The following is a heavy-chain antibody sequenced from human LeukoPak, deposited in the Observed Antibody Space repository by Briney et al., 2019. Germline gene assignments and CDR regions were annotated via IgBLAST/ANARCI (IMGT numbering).Heavy chain of an antibody. Sequence: GGSLRLSCAASGFAVSSNYMSWVRQAPGKGLEWVSVIYSGGSTYYADSVKGRFTISRHNSKNTLYLQMNSLRAEDTAVYYCARDSRYGTLQTDWYFDLWGRGTLVTVSS. CDR3: ARDSRYGTLQTDWYFDL. CDR1: GFAVSSNY. CDR2: IYSGGST. J-gene: IGHJ2*01. D-gene: IGHD1-1*01. V-gene: IGHV3-53*04.